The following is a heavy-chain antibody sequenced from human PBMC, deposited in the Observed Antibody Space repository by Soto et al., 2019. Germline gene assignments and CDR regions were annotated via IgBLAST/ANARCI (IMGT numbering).Heavy chain of an antibody. V-gene: IGHV3-23*01. D-gene: IGHD3-10*01. CDR2: ISGSGGST. CDR1: GFTFSIYA. J-gene: IGHJ4*02. Sequence: EVQLLESGGGLVQPGGSLRLSCATSGFTFSIYAMSWVRQAPGEGLEWVSTISGSGGSTYYADSVKGRFTISRDNSKNTLYLQMDSLRAEDAAVYYCAKHRMPGTTGEFDDYWGQGTLVTVSS. CDR3: AKHRMPGTTGEFDDY.